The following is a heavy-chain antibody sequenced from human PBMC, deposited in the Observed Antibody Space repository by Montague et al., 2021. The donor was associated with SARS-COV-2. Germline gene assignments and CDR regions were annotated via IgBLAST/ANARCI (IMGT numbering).Heavy chain of an antibody. CDR2: VYYSGST. Sequence: TLSLTCTVSGGSISDGGYSWTWIRQHPGKGLEWIGYVYYSGSTFYNPSLKSRITISVDTSKNQCSLKLSSVTAADTAVYYCAREGGRIQLWLRGDDAFNIWGQGTLVTVSS. J-gene: IGHJ3*02. D-gene: IGHD5-18*01. CDR3: AREGGRIQLWLRGDDAFNI. CDR1: GGSISDGGYS. V-gene: IGHV4-31*03.